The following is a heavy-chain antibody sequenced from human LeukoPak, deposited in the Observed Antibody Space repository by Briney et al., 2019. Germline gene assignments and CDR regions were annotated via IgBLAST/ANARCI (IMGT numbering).Heavy chain of an antibody. V-gene: IGHV3-7*01. CDR2: IKEDESAK. CDR1: GFTFRSYW. D-gene: IGHD1-26*01. Sequence: GGSLRLSCAASGFTFRSYWMAWVRQAPGKGLEWVANIKEDESAKHQADSVKGRFTISRDNAQNSVYLQMSSLRGEDTAVYYCARDVGGSLDYWGQGTLVTVS. J-gene: IGHJ4*02. CDR3: ARDVGGSLDY.